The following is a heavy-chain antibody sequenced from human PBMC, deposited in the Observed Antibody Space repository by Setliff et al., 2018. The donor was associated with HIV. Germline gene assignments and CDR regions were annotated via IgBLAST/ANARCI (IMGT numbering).Heavy chain of an antibody. CDR2: IVVGSGNT. Sequence: GASVKVSCKAPGFTFTSSAMQWVRQARGQRLEWIGWIVVGSGNTNYAQKFQGRVTITADTSTDTAYMELSSLRSEDTAVYYCATDGGIVGATTPYYFDYWGQGTLVTVSS. CDR3: ATDGGIVGATTPYYFDY. D-gene: IGHD1-26*01. J-gene: IGHJ4*02. CDR1: GFTFTSSA. V-gene: IGHV1-58*02.